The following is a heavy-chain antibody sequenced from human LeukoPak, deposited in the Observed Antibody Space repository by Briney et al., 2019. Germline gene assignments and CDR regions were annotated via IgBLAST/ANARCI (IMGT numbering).Heavy chain of an antibody. Sequence: SETLSLTCTVSGASISNSFYYWGWIRQPPGTGLEWIGHIRYSGSAYYNPSLKSRVTISVDTSKNQFSLKLSSVTAADTAVYYCARDSPYYYGSGSATYYMDVWGKGTTVTISS. D-gene: IGHD3-10*01. CDR3: ARDSPYYYGSGSATYYMDV. CDR2: IRYSGSA. V-gene: IGHV4-39*07. CDR1: GASISNSFYY. J-gene: IGHJ6*03.